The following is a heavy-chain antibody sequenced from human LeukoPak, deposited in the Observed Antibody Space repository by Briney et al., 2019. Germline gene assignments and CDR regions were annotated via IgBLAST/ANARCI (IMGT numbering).Heavy chain of an antibody. D-gene: IGHD1-26*01. V-gene: IGHV3-48*03. J-gene: IGHJ4*02. Sequence: PGGSLRLSCAASGFIFNGYEMKWVRRAPGRGVEWVSYISSSGTIVYYADLLKGRFTISRDNAKSSLYPQMNSLRAEDTAVYYCARDRIVGGRPSLDYWGLGTLVTVSS. CDR3: ARDRIVGGRPSLDY. CDR2: ISSSGTIV. CDR1: GFIFNGYE.